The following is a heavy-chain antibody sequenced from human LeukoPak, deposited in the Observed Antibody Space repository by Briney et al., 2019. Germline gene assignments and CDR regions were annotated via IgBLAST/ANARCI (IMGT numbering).Heavy chain of an antibody. CDR1: GGTFSSYA. V-gene: IGHV1-69*06. CDR3: ASSSVLRYFDWLFSFDY. CDR2: IIPIFGTA. D-gene: IGHD3-9*01. Sequence: GASVKVSCKASGGTFSSYAISWVRQAPGQGLEWMGGIIPIFGTANYAQKFQGRVTITADKSTNTAYMELSSLRSEDTAVYYCASSSVLRYFDWLFSFDYWGQGTLVTVSS. J-gene: IGHJ4*02.